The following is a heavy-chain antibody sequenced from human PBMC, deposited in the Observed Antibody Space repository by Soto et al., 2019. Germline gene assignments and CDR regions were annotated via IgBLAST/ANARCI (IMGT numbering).Heavy chain of an antibody. V-gene: IGHV3-73*01. CDR2: IRSKANNYAT. D-gene: IGHD4-17*01. CDR1: GFTFSGSA. CDR3: TRGSGDYVRDY. J-gene: IGHJ4*02. Sequence: EVQLVESGGGLVQPGESLKLSCAVSGFTFSGSAMHWVRQASGKGLEWVGRIRSKANNYATAYAASVKGRFTISRDDSKNTAYLQMNSLTSEDTAVYDRTRGSGDYVRDYWGQGTLVTVSS.